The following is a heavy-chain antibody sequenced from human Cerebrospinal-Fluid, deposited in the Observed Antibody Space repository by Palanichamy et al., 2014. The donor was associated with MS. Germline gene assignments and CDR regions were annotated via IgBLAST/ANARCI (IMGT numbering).Heavy chain of an antibody. V-gene: IGHV3-73*02. D-gene: IGHD1-20*01. J-gene: IGHJ4*02. CDR2: IRSKANSYAT. CDR3: TSGYNWNDFVLDY. Sequence: EVQLVESGGGLVRPRGSLKLSCAASGFTFSGSAMHWVRQASGKGLEWVGRIRSKANSYATAYAASVKGRFTISRDDSKNTAYLQMNSLKTEDTAVYYCTSGYNWNDFVLDYWGQGTLVTVSS. CDR1: GFTFSGSA.